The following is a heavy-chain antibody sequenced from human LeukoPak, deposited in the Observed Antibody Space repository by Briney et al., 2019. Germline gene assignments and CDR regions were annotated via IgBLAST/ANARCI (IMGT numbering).Heavy chain of an antibody. J-gene: IGHJ5*02. CDR2: IGTAGDT. CDR1: GFTFSSYD. V-gene: IGHV3-13*01. D-gene: IGHD4-17*01. CDR3: ARGRRGYGDSRRWNWFDP. Sequence: EGSLRLSCAASGFTFSSYDMHWVRQATGKGLEWVSAIGTAGDTYYPGSVKGRFTISRENAKNSLCLQMNSLRAGDTAVYYCARGRRGYGDSRRWNWFDPWGQGTLVTVSS.